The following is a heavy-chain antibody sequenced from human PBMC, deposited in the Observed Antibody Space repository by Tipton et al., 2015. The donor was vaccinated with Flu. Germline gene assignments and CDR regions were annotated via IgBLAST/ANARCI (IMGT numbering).Heavy chain of an antibody. Sequence: TLSLTCSVSAGSINSSYWSWIRQSPGKGLEWIGNIQYSGHTNYNPSLKSRVTIAVDTSKNQFSLQLGSVAAADTAVYYCARHVDRSWMLEFWGQGTLVTVSS. CDR3: ARHVDRSWMLEF. J-gene: IGHJ4*02. CDR2: IQYSGHT. CDR1: AGSINSSY. D-gene: IGHD3-10*01. V-gene: IGHV4-59*01.